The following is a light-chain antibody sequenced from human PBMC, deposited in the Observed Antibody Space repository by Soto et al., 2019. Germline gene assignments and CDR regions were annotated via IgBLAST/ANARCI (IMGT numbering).Light chain of an antibody. V-gene: IGKV1-12*01. CDR2: AAS. CDR1: QDINNR. Sequence: DIQMTQAPSSVSASVGDRVTITCRASQDINNRVAWFQQRPERAPKYLIQAASILQSGFPSRFSATGSGTDFTLTIDSLQPEDFATYYCLQVKNFPRTFGQGTKLEIK. J-gene: IGKJ1*01. CDR3: LQVKNFPRT.